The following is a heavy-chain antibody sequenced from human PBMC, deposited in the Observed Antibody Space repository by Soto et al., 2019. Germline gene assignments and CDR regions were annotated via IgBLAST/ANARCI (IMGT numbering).Heavy chain of an antibody. Sequence: EVQLVESGGGLVQPGGSLRLSCAASGFTFSSYWMHWVRQAPGKGLVWVSHINIDGSTTNYAGSVKGRFTISRDNAKNTLDMQMNSLSDEDTAVYYCARGGRGSDYWGQGTLVTVSS. V-gene: IGHV3-74*01. J-gene: IGHJ4*02. CDR1: GFTFSSYW. CDR2: INIDGSTT. CDR3: ARGGRGSDY. D-gene: IGHD3-10*01.